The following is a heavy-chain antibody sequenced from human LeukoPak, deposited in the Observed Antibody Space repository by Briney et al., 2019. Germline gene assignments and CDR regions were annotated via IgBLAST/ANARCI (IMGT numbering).Heavy chain of an antibody. D-gene: IGHD3-3*01. CDR3: TRQNRFPGVYYYGMDV. J-gene: IGHJ6*02. Sequence: PGGSLRLSGAASGFTVSSNYMSWVRQAPGKGLEWVSVIYSGGSTYYADSVKGRFTISRDNSKNTLYLQMNSLRAEDTAVYYCTRQNRFPGVYYYGMDVWGQGTTVTVSS. CDR2: IYSGGST. V-gene: IGHV3-53*01. CDR1: GFTVSSNY.